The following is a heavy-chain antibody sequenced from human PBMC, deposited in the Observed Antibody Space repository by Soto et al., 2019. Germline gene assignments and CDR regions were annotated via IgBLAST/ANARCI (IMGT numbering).Heavy chain of an antibody. Sequence: SGPTLVNPTQARTLTCIFSGFSLITIGVGVGWIRQPPGKALEWLGFIYWNDDKRYSPPLKSRLTITKDTSKNQVVLTMTNMDPVDTATYYCARNPPRDGDPAGWFDPWGQGTLVTVSS. CDR3: ARNPPRDGDPAGWFDP. D-gene: IGHD4-17*01. CDR2: IYWNDDK. V-gene: IGHV2-5*01. J-gene: IGHJ5*02. CDR1: GFSLITIGVG.